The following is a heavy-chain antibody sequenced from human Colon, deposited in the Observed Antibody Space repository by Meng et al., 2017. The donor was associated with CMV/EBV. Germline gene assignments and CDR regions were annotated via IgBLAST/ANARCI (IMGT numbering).Heavy chain of an antibody. CDR1: GFTFSTYE. CDR2: MKVNSGPA. Sequence: ASVKVSCKASGFTFSTYEINWVRQAPGQGLEWMGWMKVNSGPAVSAQKFQGRVTMTRNTSISTVYMELSRLTSEDTAVYYCARGGTIGYSYAIDYWGQGTLVTVSS. J-gene: IGHJ4*02. V-gene: IGHV1-8*01. CDR3: ARGGTIGYSYAIDY. D-gene: IGHD5-18*01.